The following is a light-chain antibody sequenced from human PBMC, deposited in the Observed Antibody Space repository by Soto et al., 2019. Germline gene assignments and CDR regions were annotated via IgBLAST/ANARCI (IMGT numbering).Light chain of an antibody. Sequence: EIVITQSPVTLSVSPGQRATLSCRASQIVSSNLAWYQQKPGQAPRLLIYGASTRDTGIPARFSGSGSGTEFTLTISSLQSEDFAIYYCQQYNNWPETFGQGTKVDIK. J-gene: IGKJ1*01. CDR3: QQYNNWPET. CDR1: QIVSSN. CDR2: GAS. V-gene: IGKV3-15*01.